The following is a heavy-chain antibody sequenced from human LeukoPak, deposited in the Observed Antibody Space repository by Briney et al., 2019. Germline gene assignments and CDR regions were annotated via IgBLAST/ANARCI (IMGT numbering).Heavy chain of an antibody. CDR2: MNANRGNT. CDR3: VSALSGPFLPGMAVAGLDF. J-gene: IGHJ4*02. V-gene: IGHV1-8*01. D-gene: IGHD6-19*01. CDR1: GYTFTIYD. Sequence: ASVRVSCKASGYTFTIYDINWVRQAPGQGGGRMGWMNANRGNTGYAQKFQGRDTITRNTTRSTAYMEMSRLRAEETGVYYSVSALSGPFLPGMAVAGLDFWGQGTLVTVSS.